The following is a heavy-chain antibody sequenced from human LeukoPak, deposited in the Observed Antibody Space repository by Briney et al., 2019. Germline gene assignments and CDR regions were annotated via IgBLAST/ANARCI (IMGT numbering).Heavy chain of an antibody. D-gene: IGHD5-18*01. J-gene: IGHJ4*02. CDR3: ATAPQPPTVMDRYDY. Sequence: GGSLRLSCAASGFTISNYAMRWVRHAPRKGREWGSGITNNGGSTYYADSVKGRVTISRDNSKNTLYLEMNSLRAEDTAVYFCATAPQPPTVMDRYDYWGQGTLVTVSS. CDR1: GFTISNYA. V-gene: IGHV3-23*01. CDR2: ITNNGGST.